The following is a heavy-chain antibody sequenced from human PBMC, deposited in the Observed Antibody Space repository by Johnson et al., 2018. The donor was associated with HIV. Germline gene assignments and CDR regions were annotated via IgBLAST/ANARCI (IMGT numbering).Heavy chain of an antibody. V-gene: IGHV3-7*01. CDR3: ARAGRWSGDTFDI. CDR1: GFTFSSYW. D-gene: IGHD3-10*01. J-gene: IGHJ3*02. Sequence: VQLVESGGGLVTPGGSLRLSCAASGFTFSSYWMSWVRQATGKGLEWVANIKQDGGEKYYVDSVKGRFTISRDNSKNTLYLQMNSLRPEDTAVYYCARAGRWSGDTFDIWGQGTMVTVSS. CDR2: IKQDGGEK.